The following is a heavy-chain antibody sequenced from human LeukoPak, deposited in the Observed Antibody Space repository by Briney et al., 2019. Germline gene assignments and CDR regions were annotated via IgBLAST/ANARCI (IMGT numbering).Heavy chain of an antibody. Sequence: SVKLSCKASGGTFSSYAISWVRHAPGQGLEWMGGIIPIFGRANYAQKFQGRVTITADESTSTAYMELSSLRSEDTAVYYCARDQGDCSSTSCYEGPPYYYGMDVWGKGTTVTVSS. J-gene: IGHJ6*04. D-gene: IGHD2-2*01. CDR1: GGTFSSYA. CDR2: IIPIFGRA. V-gene: IGHV1-69*01. CDR3: ARDQGDCSSTSCYEGPPYYYGMDV.